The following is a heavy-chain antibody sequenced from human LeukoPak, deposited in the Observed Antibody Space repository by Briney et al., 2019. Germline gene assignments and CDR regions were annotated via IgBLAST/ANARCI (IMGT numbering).Heavy chain of an antibody. CDR2: IYYSGST. D-gene: IGHD3-10*01. Sequence: SETLSLTCTVSGGSISSSSYYWGWIRQPPGKGLEWIGSIYYSGSTDYNPSLKSRVTISVATSKNQFSLKLSSVTAADTAVYYCARDRSGTYYDHWGQGTLVTVSS. J-gene: IGHJ4*02. CDR1: GGSISSSSYY. CDR3: ARDRSGTYYDH. V-gene: IGHV4-39*07.